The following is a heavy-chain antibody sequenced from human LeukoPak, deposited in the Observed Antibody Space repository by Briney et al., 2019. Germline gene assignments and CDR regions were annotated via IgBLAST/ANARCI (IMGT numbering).Heavy chain of an antibody. CDR1: GFTFSSYE. J-gene: IGHJ4*02. Sequence: GGSLRLSCAASGFTFSSYEMNWVRQAPGKGLEWVSYISSSGSTIYYADSVKGRFTISRDNAKNSLYLQMNSLRAEDTAVYYCAGDRSAYSGYDFFDSWGQGTLVTVSS. V-gene: IGHV3-48*03. CDR3: AGDRSAYSGYDFFDS. CDR2: ISSSGSTI. D-gene: IGHD5-12*01.